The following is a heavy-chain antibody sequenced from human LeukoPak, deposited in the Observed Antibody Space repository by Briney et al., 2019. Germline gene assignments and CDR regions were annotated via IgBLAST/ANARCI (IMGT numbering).Heavy chain of an antibody. V-gene: IGHV1-2*02. CDR3: ARSKNIAAAGTGVGY. CDR2: INPNSGGT. D-gene: IGHD6-13*01. CDR1: GYTFTGYY. J-gene: IGHJ4*02. Sequence: ASVKVSCKASGYTFTGYYMHGVRQAPGQGLEWMGWINPNSGGTNYAQKFQGRVTMTRDTSISTAYMELSRLRSDDTAVYYCARSKNIAAAGTGVGYWSQGTLVTVSS.